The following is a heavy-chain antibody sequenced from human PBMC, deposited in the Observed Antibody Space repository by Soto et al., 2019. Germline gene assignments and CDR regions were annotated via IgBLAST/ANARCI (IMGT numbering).Heavy chain of an antibody. Sequence: GESLKISCKGSGYSFTSYWISWVRQMPGKGLEWMGRIDPSDSYTNYSPSFQGHVTISADKSISTAHLQWSSLKASDTAMYYCNVAWELRRGGYYYGMDVWGQGTTVTVSS. CDR3: NVAWELRRGGYYYGMDV. V-gene: IGHV5-10-1*01. CDR2: IDPSDSYT. CDR1: GYSFTSYW. D-gene: IGHD1-26*01. J-gene: IGHJ6*02.